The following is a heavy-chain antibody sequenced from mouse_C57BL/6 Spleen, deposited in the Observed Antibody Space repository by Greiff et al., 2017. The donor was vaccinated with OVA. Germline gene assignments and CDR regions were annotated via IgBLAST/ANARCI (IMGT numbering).Heavy chain of an antibody. CDR1: GYTFTSYW. CDR2: IDPSDSYT. CDR3: ARKEAYLRYAMDY. V-gene: IGHV1-69*01. Sequence: QVQLQQPGAELVMPGASVKLSCKASGYTFTSYWMHWVKQRPGQGLEWIGEIDPSDSYTNYNQKFKGKSTLTVDKSSSTAYMQLSSLTSEDSAVYYCARKEAYLRYAMDYWGQGTSVTVSS. D-gene: IGHD2-10*01. J-gene: IGHJ4*01.